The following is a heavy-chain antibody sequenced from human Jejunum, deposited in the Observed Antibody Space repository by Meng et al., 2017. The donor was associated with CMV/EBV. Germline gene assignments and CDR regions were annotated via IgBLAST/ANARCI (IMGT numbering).Heavy chain of an antibody. V-gene: IGHV3-23*01. Sequence: VKLLESGGSLIQPGEVLVLSWASSGFTFSTYAMTWVRQAPGKGLEWISTVSQGGTVTYYADSVKGRFTISRDNSKNTLYLQMNSLRAEDTALYYCAKLHPSTTSSFFDYWGQGTLVTVSS. CDR2: VSQGGTVT. CDR3: AKLHPSTTSSFFDY. CDR1: GFTFSTYA. J-gene: IGHJ4*02. D-gene: IGHD6-6*01.